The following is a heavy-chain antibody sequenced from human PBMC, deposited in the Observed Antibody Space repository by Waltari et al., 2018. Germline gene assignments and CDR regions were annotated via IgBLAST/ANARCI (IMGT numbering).Heavy chain of an antibody. J-gene: IGHJ4*02. V-gene: IGHV4-59*01. Sequence: QVQLQESGPGLVKPSETLSLTCTVSGGSISSYYWSWIRQPPGKGLEWIGYIYYSGSTNYNPSLKSRVTISVDTSKNQFSLKLSSVTAADTAVYYCARETPGIAAAGTGNFDYWGQGTLVTVSS. CDR3: ARETPGIAAAGTGNFDY. CDR1: GGSISSYY. D-gene: IGHD6-13*01. CDR2: IYYSGST.